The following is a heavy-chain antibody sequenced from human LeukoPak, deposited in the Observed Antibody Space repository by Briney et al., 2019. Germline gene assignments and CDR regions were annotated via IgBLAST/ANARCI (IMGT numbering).Heavy chain of an antibody. CDR1: GFTFSSYA. CDR3: AKARDYYDSSAFDY. D-gene: IGHD3-22*01. Sequence: GGSLRLSCAASGFTFSSYAMSWVRQAPGKGLEWVLAISGSGGSTYYADSVKGRFTISRDNSKNTLYLQMNRLRAEDTAVYYCAKARDYYDSSAFDYWGQGTLVTVSS. J-gene: IGHJ4*02. CDR2: ISGSGGST. V-gene: IGHV3-23*01.